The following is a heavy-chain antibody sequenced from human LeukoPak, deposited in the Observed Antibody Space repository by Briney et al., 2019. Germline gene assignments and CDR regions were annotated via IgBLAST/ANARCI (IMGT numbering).Heavy chain of an antibody. J-gene: IGHJ4*02. CDR2: IYYSGST. CDR1: GGSISSSSYY. V-gene: IGHV4-39*01. CDR3: ASEYSSSSGTFDY. Sequence: PSETLSLTCSVSGGSISSSSYYWGWVPQPPGKGLEWIGSIYYSGSTYYTPSLKSRVTISADTSTNQFSLKLSSVTAADTAVYYCASEYSSSSGTFDYWGQGTLVTVSS. D-gene: IGHD6-6*01.